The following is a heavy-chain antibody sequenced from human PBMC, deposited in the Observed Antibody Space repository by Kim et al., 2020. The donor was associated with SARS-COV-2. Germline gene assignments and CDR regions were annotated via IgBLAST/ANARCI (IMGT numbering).Heavy chain of an antibody. CDR3: ARDRSLAL. J-gene: IGHJ6*02. CDR2: GSAK. V-gene: IGHV3-7*01. Sequence: GSAKYFVESVKGRFTISRDNAKNSLYLQMNSLRDEDTAVYYCARDRSLALWGQGTAVTVSS.